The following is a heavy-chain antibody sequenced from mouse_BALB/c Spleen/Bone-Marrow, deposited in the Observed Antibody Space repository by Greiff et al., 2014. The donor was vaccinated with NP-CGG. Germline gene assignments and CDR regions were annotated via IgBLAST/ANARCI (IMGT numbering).Heavy chain of an antibody. CDR1: GYSITSDYA. V-gene: IGHV3-2*02. CDR3: ARYDYDGVDY. J-gene: IGHJ2*01. CDR2: ISYSGST. Sequence: EVQLKESGPGLVKPSQSLSLTCTVTGYSITSDYAWNWIRQFPGNKLEWMGYISYSGSTSYNPSLESRISITRDTSKNQFFLQLNSVTTEDTATYYCARYDYDGVDYWGQGTTLTVSS. D-gene: IGHD2-4*01.